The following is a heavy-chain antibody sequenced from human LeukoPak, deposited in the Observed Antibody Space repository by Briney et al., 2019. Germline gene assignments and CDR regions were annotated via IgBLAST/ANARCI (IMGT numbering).Heavy chain of an antibody. Sequence: GGSLRLSCAASGFTFSSYAVSWVRQAPGKGLEWVSVISDSGGRAYYADSVKGRFTISRDNSKNTLSVQMNSLRAEDTAVYYCAKDFLRLVSVVVPAATYFDYWGQGTLVTVSS. CDR2: ISDSGGRA. CDR3: AKDFLRLVSVVVPAATYFDY. V-gene: IGHV3-23*01. D-gene: IGHD2-2*01. J-gene: IGHJ4*02. CDR1: GFTFSSYA.